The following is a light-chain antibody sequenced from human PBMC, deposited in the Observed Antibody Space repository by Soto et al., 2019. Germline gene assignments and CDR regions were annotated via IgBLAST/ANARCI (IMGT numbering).Light chain of an antibody. J-gene: IGLJ7*01. CDR1: SSDVGSYDL. CDR2: EVT. V-gene: IGLV2-14*02. CDR3: SSYTTSAPYV. Sequence: QSALTQPASVSGSPGQSITISCTGTSSDVGSYDLVSWYQHHPGTAPKLILYEVTKRPSGVSNRFSGSKSGNTASLTISGLQAEDEADYYCSSYTTSAPYVFGSGTQLTVL.